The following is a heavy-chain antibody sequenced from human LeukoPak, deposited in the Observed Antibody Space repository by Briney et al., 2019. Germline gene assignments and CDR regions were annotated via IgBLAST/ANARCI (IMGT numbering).Heavy chain of an antibody. D-gene: IGHD3-22*01. Sequence: GGSLRLSCAAPGFTFSSYAMSWVRQAPGKGLEWVSAISGSGGSTYYADSVKGRFTISRDNSKNTLYLQMNSLRAEDTAVYYCARSLGHYYDSSGYFSPFDYWGQGTLVTVSS. V-gene: IGHV3-23*01. CDR3: ARSLGHYYDSSGYFSPFDY. CDR1: GFTFSSYA. CDR2: ISGSGGST. J-gene: IGHJ4*02.